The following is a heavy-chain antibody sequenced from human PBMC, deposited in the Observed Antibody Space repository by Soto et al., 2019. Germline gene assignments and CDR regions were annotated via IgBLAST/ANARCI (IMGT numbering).Heavy chain of an antibody. CDR1: GGSISSGGYY. CDR2: IYYSGST. D-gene: IGHD2-2*01. CDR3: AREYRPTGGWFDP. Sequence: QVQLQESGPGLVKPSQTLSLTCTVSGGSISSGGYYWSWIRQHPGKGLEWIGYIYYSGSTYYNPSLKSRVTISVATSKNQFSLKLSAVTAADTAVYYWAREYRPTGGWFDPWGQGTLVTVSS. V-gene: IGHV4-31*03. J-gene: IGHJ5*02.